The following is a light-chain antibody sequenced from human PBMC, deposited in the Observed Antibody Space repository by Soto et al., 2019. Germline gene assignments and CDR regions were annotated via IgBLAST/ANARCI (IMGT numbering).Light chain of an antibody. CDR1: NSDVGGYNY. V-gene: IGLV2-14*03. CDR3: SSYTTTNPLYV. J-gene: IGLJ1*01. Sequence: QSALTQPASVSGSPGQSITIPCTGTNSDVGGYNYVSWYQHHPGKAPKLMIYDVFNRPSGVSSRFSGSKSGSTASLTISGLQAEDEADYYCSSYTTTNPLYVFGTGTKVTVL. CDR2: DVF.